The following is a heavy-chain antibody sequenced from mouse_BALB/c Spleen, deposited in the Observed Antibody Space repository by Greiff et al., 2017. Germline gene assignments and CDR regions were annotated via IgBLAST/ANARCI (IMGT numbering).Heavy chain of an antibody. Sequence: EVQVVESGGGLVQPGGSRKLSCAASGFTFSSFGMHWVRQAPEKGLEWVAYISSGSSTIYYADTVKGRFTISRDNPKNTLFLQMTSLRSEDTAMYYCARFPLGLQYYAMDYWGQGTSVTVSS. D-gene: IGHD3-1*01. J-gene: IGHJ4*01. CDR1: GFTFSSFG. CDR3: ARFPLGLQYYAMDY. V-gene: IGHV5-17*02. CDR2: ISSGSSTI.